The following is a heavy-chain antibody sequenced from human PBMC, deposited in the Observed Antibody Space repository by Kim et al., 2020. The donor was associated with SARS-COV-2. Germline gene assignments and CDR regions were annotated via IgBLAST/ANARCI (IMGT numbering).Heavy chain of an antibody. D-gene: IGHD2-21*02. CDR1: GFTFSRYS. J-gene: IGHJ4*02. CDR3: ASAPGGGDNRLDY. V-gene: IGHV3-21*06. CDR2: ISSDRGYI. Sequence: GGSLRLSCVGSGFTFSRYSMNWVRQAPGKGLEWVSSISSDRGYIYYADSVKGRFTISRDNAKNSLYVQMNSLRPEDTAVYYCASAPGGGDNRLDYRGRGTLVTVSS.